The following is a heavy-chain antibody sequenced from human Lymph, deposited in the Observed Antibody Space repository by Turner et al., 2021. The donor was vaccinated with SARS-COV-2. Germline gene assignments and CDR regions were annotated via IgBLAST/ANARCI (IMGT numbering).Heavy chain of an antibody. J-gene: IGHJ4*02. Sequence: QVHLLETRGGVVPAGGALLIACLASGFTSSTYAMHWFRRAPGKGLEWGAVITYDGSNKYYADSVKGRFTISRDTSKNKLYLQMNSLRAEDTAVYYCARVLGLRGMFDYWGQGTLVTVSS. CDR1: GFTSSTYA. CDR3: ARVLGLRGMFDY. CDR2: ITYDGSNK. D-gene: IGHD5-18*01. V-gene: IGHV3-30-3*01.